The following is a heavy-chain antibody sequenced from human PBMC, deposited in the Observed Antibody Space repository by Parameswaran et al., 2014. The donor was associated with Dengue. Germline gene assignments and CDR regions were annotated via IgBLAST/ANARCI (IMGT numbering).Heavy chain of an antibody. D-gene: IGHD2-2*01. V-gene: IGHV4-4*02. J-gene: IGHJ3*02. CDR3: ARTLVVPAAMNAFDI. CDR2: IYHSGST. Sequence: VRQASGKGLEWIGEIYHSGSTNYNPSLKSRVTISVDKSKNQFSLKLSSVTAADTAVYYCARTLVVPAAMNAFDIWGQGTMVTVSS.